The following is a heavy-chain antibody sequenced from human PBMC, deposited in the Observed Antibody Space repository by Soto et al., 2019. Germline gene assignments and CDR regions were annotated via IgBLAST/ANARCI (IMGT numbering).Heavy chain of an antibody. J-gene: IGHJ1*01. D-gene: IGHD3-16*01. Sequence: QVQLVQSGAEVKKPGASVKVSCKASGGTFNTYTISWVRQAPGQGLEWMGRIIPILTTSKYAQKFQGRVTFTADKATGTAYMDLSSLTSDDTAVYYCAIELGGRGFGDWGQGTLVTVSS. CDR2: IIPILTTS. CDR1: GGTFNTYT. V-gene: IGHV1-69*08. CDR3: AIELGGRGFGD.